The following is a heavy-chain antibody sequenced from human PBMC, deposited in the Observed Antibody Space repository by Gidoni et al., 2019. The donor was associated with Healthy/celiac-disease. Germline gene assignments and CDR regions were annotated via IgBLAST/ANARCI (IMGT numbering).Heavy chain of an antibody. V-gene: IGHV4-31*03. D-gene: IGHD3-10*01. Sequence: QVQLQESGPGLVKPSQTLSPTYTVSGGAISSGGYYWSWIRQHPGKGLEWIGYIYYSGSTYYNPSLKSRVTISVDTSKNQFSLKLSSVTAADTAVYYCARGLKGTMVRGVPFDYWGQGTLVTVSS. J-gene: IGHJ4*02. CDR2: IYYSGST. CDR1: GGAISSGGYY. CDR3: ARGLKGTMVRGVPFDY.